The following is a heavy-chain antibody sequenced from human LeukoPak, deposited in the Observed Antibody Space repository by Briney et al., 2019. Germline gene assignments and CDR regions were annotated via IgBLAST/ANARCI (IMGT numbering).Heavy chain of an antibody. Sequence: PGGSLRLSCAASGFTFSSYAMSWARQAPGKGLEWVSAIAKGRFTISRDNSKNTVYLQMNNLSAEDTAVYYCTTLIIILYGAFDLWGQGTMVSVSS. CDR1: GFTFSSYA. J-gene: IGHJ3*01. CDR3: TTLIIILYGAFDL. V-gene: IGHV3-23*01. D-gene: IGHD2/OR15-2a*01. CDR2: I.